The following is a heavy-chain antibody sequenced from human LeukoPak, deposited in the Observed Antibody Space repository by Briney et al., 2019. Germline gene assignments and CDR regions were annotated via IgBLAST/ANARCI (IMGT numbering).Heavy chain of an antibody. J-gene: IGHJ4*02. D-gene: IGHD6-19*01. CDR2: ISDRGGST. Sequence: PGGSLRLSCAASGFTFDDYAMHWVRQAPGKGLEWVSGISDRGGSTYYADSVKGRFTISRDNSKNTLYLQMNSLRAEDTAVYYCAKHPGYSGGWFYFDYWGQGTLVTVSS. V-gene: IGHV3-23*01. CDR3: AKHPGYSGGWFYFDY. CDR1: GFTFDDYA.